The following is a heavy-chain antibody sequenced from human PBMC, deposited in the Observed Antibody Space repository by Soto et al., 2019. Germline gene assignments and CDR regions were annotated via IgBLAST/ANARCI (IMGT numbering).Heavy chain of an antibody. CDR2: IYPGDSDT. J-gene: IGHJ6*02. D-gene: IGHD2-15*01. V-gene: IGHV5-51*01. CDR3: ARHRGLGYCSGGSCPFYGMDV. Sequence: PGESLKIACKGSGYSFTIYCIGWVLQMPWKGLEWMGIIYPGDSDTRYSPSFQGQVTISADKSISTAYLQWSSLKASDTAMYYCARHRGLGYCSGGSCPFYGMDVWGQGTTVTVSS. CDR1: GYSFTIYC.